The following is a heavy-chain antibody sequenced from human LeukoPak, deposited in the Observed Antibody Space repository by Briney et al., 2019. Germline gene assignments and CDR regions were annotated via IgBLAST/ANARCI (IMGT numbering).Heavy chain of an antibody. CDR1: GFSFSSYA. V-gene: IGHV3-23*01. J-gene: IGHJ5*02. Sequence: PGGSLRLSCAASGFSFSSYAMSWVRQAPGKGLEWVSGISGSDNSIYYADSVKGRFTISRDNSRNTLYLQMNSLRAEDTAVYYCARDPARYSSSNWFDPWGQGTLVTVSS. CDR2: ISGSDNSI. D-gene: IGHD6-6*01. CDR3: ARDPARYSSSNWFDP.